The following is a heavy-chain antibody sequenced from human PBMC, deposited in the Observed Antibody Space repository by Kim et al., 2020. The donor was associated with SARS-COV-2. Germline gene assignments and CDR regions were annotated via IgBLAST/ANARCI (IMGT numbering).Heavy chain of an antibody. J-gene: IGHJ3*01. Sequence: SVRGRFTISRDNSQSTAYLQINSLRAEDTAVYFCARVAARTIVGGDAFALWGRGTMVTVSS. V-gene: IGHV3-73*01. D-gene: IGHD2-15*01. CDR3: ARVAARTIVGGDAFAL.